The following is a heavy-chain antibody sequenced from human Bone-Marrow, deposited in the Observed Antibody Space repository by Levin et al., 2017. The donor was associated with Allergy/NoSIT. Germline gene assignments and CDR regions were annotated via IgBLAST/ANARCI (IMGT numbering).Heavy chain of an antibody. CDR3: AKETDSTGYYGFDS. CDR2: INYLGST. D-gene: IGHD3-22*01. CDR1: GGSTNSYF. V-gene: IGHV4-59*01. J-gene: IGHJ4*02. Sequence: TSETLSLTCTVSGGSTNSYFWNWIRQSPGKGLEWIGYINYLGSTNYNPSLQSRVSISRGTSKNQFSLNLRSVTAADTAVYFCAKETDSTGYYGFDSWGQGTLVTVSS.